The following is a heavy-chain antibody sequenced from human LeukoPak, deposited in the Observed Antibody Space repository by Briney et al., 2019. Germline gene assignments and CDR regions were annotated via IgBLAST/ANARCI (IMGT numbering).Heavy chain of an antibody. D-gene: IGHD3-9*01. V-gene: IGHV5-51*01. J-gene: IGHJ4*02. Sequence: GESLKISCKGSGYSFTSYWIGWVRQMPGKGLEWMGIIYPGDSDTRYSPSFQGQVTISADKSISTAYLQWSSLKASDTAMYYCARSAYYDILTGNYYFDYRGQGTLVTVSS. CDR2: IYPGDSDT. CDR3: ARSAYYDILTGNYYFDY. CDR1: GYSFTSYW.